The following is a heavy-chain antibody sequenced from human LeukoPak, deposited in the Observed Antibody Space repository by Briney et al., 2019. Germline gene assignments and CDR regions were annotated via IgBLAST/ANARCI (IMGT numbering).Heavy chain of an antibody. CDR2: IYYSGST. Sequence: SETLSLTCTISGGSISSSSYYWGWIRQPPGKGLEWIGSIYYSGSTYYNPSLKSRVTISVDTSRNQFSLKLSSVTAADTAVYYCARSADFGYDFWSGYPSTFDYWGQGTLVTVSS. D-gene: IGHD3-3*01. CDR1: GGSISSSSYY. J-gene: IGHJ4*02. CDR3: ARSADFGYDFWSGYPSTFDY. V-gene: IGHV4-39*01.